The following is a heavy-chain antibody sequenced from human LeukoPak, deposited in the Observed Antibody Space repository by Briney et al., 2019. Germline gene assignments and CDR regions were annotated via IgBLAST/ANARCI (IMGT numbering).Heavy chain of an antibody. D-gene: IGHD3-10*02. V-gene: IGHV3-43*02. CDR3: AKELDTMFFDY. CDR1: GFTFSSYA. J-gene: IGHJ4*02. Sequence: GGSLRLSCAASGFTFSSYAMSWVRQAPGKGLEWVSLAGWAGGTTFYSDSVRGRFTISRDSGRKSVYLQMNSLTTDDTAFYFCAKELDTMFFDYRGQGALVTVSS. CDR2: AGWAGGTT.